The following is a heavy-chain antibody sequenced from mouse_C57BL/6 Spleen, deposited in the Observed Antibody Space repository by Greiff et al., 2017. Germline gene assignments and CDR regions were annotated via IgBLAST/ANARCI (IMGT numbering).Heavy chain of an antibody. Sequence: VQGVESGPGLVQPSQSLSITCTVSGFSLTSYGVHWVRQSPGKGLEWLGVIWRGGSTDYNAAFMSRLSITNDNSKSQVFFKMNSLQADDTAIYYCAKMGNGGDYFDYWGQGTTLTVSA. CDR3: AKMGNGGDYFDY. CDR1: GFSLTSYG. V-gene: IGHV2-5*01. CDR2: IWRGGST. J-gene: IGHJ2*01.